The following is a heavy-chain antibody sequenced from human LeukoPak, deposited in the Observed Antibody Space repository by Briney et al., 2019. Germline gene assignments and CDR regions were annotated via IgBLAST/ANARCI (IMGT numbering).Heavy chain of an antibody. CDR1: GYTFTSYG. V-gene: IGHV1-18*01. CDR3: AACSGGSCSEWFDP. CDR2: ISAYNGNT. J-gene: IGHJ5*02. Sequence: GASVKVSCKASGYTFTSYGISWVRQAPGQGLEWMGWISAYNGNTNYAQKLQGRVTMTTGTSTSTAYMELRSLRSDDTAVYYCAACSGGSCSEWFDPWGQGTLVTVSS. D-gene: IGHD2-15*01.